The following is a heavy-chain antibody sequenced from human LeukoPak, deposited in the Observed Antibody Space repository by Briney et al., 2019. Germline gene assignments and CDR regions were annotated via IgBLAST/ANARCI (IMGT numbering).Heavy chain of an antibody. CDR1: GGSISSGGYY. CDR2: IYYSGST. V-gene: IGHV4-31*03. Sequence: SETLSLTCTVSGGSISSGGYYWSWIRQHPGKGLEWIGYIYYSGSTYYNPSLKSRVTISVDTSKNQFSLKLSSVTAADTAVYYCARVPGSSSRKIDYWGQGTLVTVSS. CDR3: ARVPGSSSRKIDY. D-gene: IGHD6-13*01. J-gene: IGHJ4*02.